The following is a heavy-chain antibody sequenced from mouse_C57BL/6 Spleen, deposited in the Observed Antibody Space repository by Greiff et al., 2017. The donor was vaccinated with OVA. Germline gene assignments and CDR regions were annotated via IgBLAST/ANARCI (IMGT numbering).Heavy chain of an antibody. CDR3: ARSNPYWYFDV. V-gene: IGHV1-26*01. CDR2: INPNNGGT. CDR1: GYTFTDYY. J-gene: IGHJ1*03. Sequence: EVQLQQSGPELVKPGASVKISCKASGYTFTDYYMNWVKQSHGKSLEWIGDINPNNGGTSYNQKFKGKATLTVDKSSSTAYMELRSLTSEDSAVYYCARSNPYWYFDVWGTGTTVTVSS.